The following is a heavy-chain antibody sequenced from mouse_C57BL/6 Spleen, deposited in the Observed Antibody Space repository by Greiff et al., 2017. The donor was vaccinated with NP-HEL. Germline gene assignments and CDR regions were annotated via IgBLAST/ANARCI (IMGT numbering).Heavy chain of an antibody. CDR1: GYTFTSYW. V-gene: IGHV1-53*01. Sequence: QVQLQQPGTELVKPGASVKLSCKASGYTFTSYWMHWVKQRPGQGLEWIGNINPSNGGTNYNETFKSKATLTVDKSSSTAYMQLSSLTAEDSAVYYCAREGFYYGSSSFYWYFDVWGTGTTVTVSS. J-gene: IGHJ1*03. CDR3: AREGFYYGSSSFYWYFDV. D-gene: IGHD1-1*01. CDR2: INPSNGGT.